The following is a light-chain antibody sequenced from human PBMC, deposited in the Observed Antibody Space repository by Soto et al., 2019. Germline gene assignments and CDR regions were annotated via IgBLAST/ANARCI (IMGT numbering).Light chain of an antibody. V-gene: IGLV3-21*02. J-gene: IGLJ2*01. CDR2: DDF. CDR3: QVWTSSGSLS. CDR1: DIGRRS. Sequence: SYELTQPPSVSVAPGQTAKITCGGSDIGRRSVHWYQQKPGQAPVLVVHDDFDRPLGIPDRISGSKSGNTATLTITRVEVGDEADYYCQVWTSSGSLSFGGGTKLTVL.